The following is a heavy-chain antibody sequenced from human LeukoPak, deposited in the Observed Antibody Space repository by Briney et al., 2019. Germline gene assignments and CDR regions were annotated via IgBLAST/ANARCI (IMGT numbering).Heavy chain of an antibody. CDR1: GFTFSSYA. D-gene: IGHD3-22*01. CDR2: ISYDGSNK. CDR3: ARDQTYYYDSSGYYPSHAFDI. Sequence: GGSLRLSCAASGFTFSSYAMHWVRQAPGKGLEWVAVISYDGSNKYYADSVKGRFTISRDNSKNTLYLQMNSLRAEDTAVYYCARDQTYYYDSSGYYPSHAFDIWGQGTMVTVSS. J-gene: IGHJ3*02. V-gene: IGHV3-30-3*01.